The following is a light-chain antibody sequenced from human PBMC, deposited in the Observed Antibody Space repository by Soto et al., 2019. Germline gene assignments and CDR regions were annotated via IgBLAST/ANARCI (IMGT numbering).Light chain of an antibody. CDR1: HSLLHSNGYNY. CDR3: MQGLQDLT. CDR2: LAS. V-gene: IGKV2-28*01. J-gene: IGKJ5*01. Sequence: DIVMTQSPLSLPVTPGEPASISCRSSHSLLHSNGYNYLDWYLQKPGQSPQLLIYLASNRAPGVPDRFSGSGSGTDFTLKISRVEAEDVGVYYCMQGLQDLTFGQGTRLEIK.